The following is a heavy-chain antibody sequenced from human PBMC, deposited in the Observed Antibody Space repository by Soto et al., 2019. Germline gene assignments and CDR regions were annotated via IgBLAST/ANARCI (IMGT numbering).Heavy chain of an antibody. V-gene: IGHV1-69*13. Sequence: SVKVSCKASGGTFSSYAISWVRQAPGQGLEWMGGIIPIFGTANYAQKFQGRVTITADESTSTAYMELSSLRSEDTAVYYCVHSSSWYYYYGMDVWGQGTTVTVSS. CDR1: GGTFSSYA. D-gene: IGHD6-13*01. CDR3: VHSSSWYYYYGMDV. J-gene: IGHJ6*02. CDR2: IIPIFGTA.